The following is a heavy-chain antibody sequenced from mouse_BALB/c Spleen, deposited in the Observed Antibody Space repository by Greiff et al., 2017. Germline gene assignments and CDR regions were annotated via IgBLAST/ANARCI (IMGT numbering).Heavy chain of an antibody. J-gene: IGHJ4*01. CDR2: IYPGSGNT. D-gene: IGHD2-14*01. V-gene: IGHV1-84*02. Sequence: VQLQQSGPELVKPGASVKISCKASGYTFTDYYINWVKQKPGQGLEWIGWIYPGSGNTKYNEKFKGKATLTVDTSSSTAYMQLSSLTSEDTAVYFCAKEGFYYRYDGYAMDYWGQGTSVTVSS. CDR1: GYTFTDYY. CDR3: AKEGFYYRYDGYAMDY.